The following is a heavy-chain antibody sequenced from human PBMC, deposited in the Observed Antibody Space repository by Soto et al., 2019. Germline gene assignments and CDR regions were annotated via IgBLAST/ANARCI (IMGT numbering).Heavy chain of an antibody. CDR1: GFTFSTYS. Sequence: VGSLRLSCAASGFTFSTYSMNWVRQAPGKGLEWVSYISYTSSTICYADSVKGRFTISRDNAKNSLFLQMNSLRDEDTAVYYCARDNGLAGSFDPWGQGTLVTVSS. CDR2: ISYTSSTI. CDR3: ARDNGLAGSFDP. J-gene: IGHJ5*02. D-gene: IGHD2-21*01. V-gene: IGHV3-48*02.